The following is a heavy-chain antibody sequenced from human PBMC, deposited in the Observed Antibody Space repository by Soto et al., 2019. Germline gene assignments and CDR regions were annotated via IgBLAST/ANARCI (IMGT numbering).Heavy chain of an antibody. D-gene: IGHD3-22*01. V-gene: IGHV4-39*01. CDR3: ARHRDYYDSSGYRPDAFDI. CDR2: IYYSGST. Sequence: SCTPSITCASSGDCICICSDSWAWIRQPPGKGLEWIGSIYYSGSTYYNPSLKSRVTISVDTSKNQFSLKLSSVTAADTAVYYCARHRDYYDSSGYRPDAFDICGQGTMVTVSS. CDR1: GDCICICSDS. J-gene: IGHJ3*02.